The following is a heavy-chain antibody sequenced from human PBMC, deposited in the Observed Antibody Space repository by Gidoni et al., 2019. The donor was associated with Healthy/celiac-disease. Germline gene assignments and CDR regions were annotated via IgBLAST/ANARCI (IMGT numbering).Heavy chain of an antibody. CDR3: ARDGGRGYSYGYFGYFDY. J-gene: IGHJ4*02. V-gene: IGHV3-53*02. Sequence: EVQLVETGGGLIQPGGSLGLSCAASGFPVSSNYMSWVRQAPGKGLEGVSVIYSGGSTYYADSVKGRFTISRDKSKNTLYLQMNSLRAEDTAVYYCARDGGRGYSYGYFGYFDYWGQGTLVTVSS. D-gene: IGHD5-18*01. CDR1: GFPVSSNY. CDR2: IYSGGST.